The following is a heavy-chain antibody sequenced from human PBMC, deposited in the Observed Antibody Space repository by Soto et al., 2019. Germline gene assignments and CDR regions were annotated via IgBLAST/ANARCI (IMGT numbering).Heavy chain of an antibody. Sequence: QVQLQESGPGLVKPSETLSLTCAVSGYSISSGYYWGWIRQPPGKGLEWIGSIYHSGSTYYNPSLKSRVTISVDTSKNQFSLKLSSVTAADTAVYYCARVAVADAFDYWGQGTLVTVSS. V-gene: IGHV4-38-2*01. J-gene: IGHJ4*02. CDR2: IYHSGST. D-gene: IGHD6-19*01. CDR3: ARVAVADAFDY. CDR1: GYSISSGYY.